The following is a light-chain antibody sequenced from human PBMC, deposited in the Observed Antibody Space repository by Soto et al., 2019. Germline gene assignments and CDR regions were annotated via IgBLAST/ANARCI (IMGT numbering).Light chain of an antibody. J-gene: IGKJ3*01. CDR3: QQSYTTLFT. V-gene: IGKV1-39*01. CDR2: AAS. CDR1: QSISNY. Sequence: DIQMTQSPSSLSASVGDRVTITCRASQSISNYLNWYQQKPGKAPKLLIYAASSLHSGVPSRFSGSRSGTDFTLTISSLQPEDFATYSCQQSYTTLFTFGPGTNVDIK.